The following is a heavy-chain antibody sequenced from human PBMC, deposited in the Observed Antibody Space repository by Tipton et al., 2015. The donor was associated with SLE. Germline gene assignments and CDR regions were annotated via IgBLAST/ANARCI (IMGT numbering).Heavy chain of an antibody. J-gene: IGHJ4*02. V-gene: IGHV4-38-2*01. CDR1: GYSISSAYS. Sequence: LRLSCVVSGYSISSAYSWGWIRQPPGKGLEWIGTVYHSGSTHYNPSLKSRVTMAIETSQNQFSLKVISVTAADTAVYYCARGGRSGDRRWTSWGQGSLVTVSS. CDR3: ARGGRSGDRRWTS. D-gene: IGHD6-19*01. CDR2: VYHSGST.